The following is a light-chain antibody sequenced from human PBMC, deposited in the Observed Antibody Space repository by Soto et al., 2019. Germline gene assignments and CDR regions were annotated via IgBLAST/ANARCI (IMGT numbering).Light chain of an antibody. CDR2: DTS. CDR1: QSVSSK. Sequence: EMVMTQSPATLSVSPGERATLSCRASQSVSSKLAWYQQKPGQAPRLLIYDTSTGATGIPARFSGSGSGTEFTLTISSLQSEDFAVYYCQQYSNWPPITFGQGTRLEI. CDR3: QQYSNWPPIT. J-gene: IGKJ5*01. V-gene: IGKV3-15*01.